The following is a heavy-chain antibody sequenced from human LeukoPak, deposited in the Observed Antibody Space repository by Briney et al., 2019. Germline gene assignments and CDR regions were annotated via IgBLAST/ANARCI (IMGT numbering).Heavy chain of an antibody. V-gene: IGHV3-23*01. Sequence: GGSLRLSCAASGFTFSSYAMSWVRQAPGKGLEWVSAISGSGGSTYYADSVKGRFTISRDNSKNTLYQQMNSLRAEDTAVYYCAKDRLIVGATFEDYWGQGTLVTVSS. CDR3: AKDRLIVGATFEDY. D-gene: IGHD1-26*01. CDR2: ISGSGGST. CDR1: GFTFSSYA. J-gene: IGHJ4*02.